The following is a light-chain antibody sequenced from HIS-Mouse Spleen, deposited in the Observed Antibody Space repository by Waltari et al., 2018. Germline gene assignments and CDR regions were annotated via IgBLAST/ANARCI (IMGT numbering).Light chain of an antibody. CDR2: AAS. J-gene: IGKJ1*01. Sequence: DMQLTQSHSFLSASVGDRVTITYRASPGISSYLASYQQNPRKASKLLIYAASTLQSGVPSRFSGSRSGTEFTLTISSLQPEDFATYYCQQLNSYPPTFGQGTKVEIK. CDR3: QQLNSYPPT. CDR1: PGISSY. V-gene: IGKV1-9*01.